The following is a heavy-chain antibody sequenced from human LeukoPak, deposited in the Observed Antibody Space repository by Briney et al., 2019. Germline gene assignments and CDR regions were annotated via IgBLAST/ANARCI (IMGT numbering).Heavy chain of an antibody. V-gene: IGHV4-61*02. Sequence: SETLSLTCTVSGGSISSGSYYWSWIRQPAGKGLEWIGRIYTSGSTNYNLSLKSRVTISVDTSKNQFSLKLSSVTAADTAVYYCAREKVVEVRGPRPDAFDIWGQGTMVTVSS. J-gene: IGHJ3*02. CDR2: IYTSGST. CDR3: AREKVVEVRGPRPDAFDI. CDR1: GGSISSGSYY. D-gene: IGHD3-10*01.